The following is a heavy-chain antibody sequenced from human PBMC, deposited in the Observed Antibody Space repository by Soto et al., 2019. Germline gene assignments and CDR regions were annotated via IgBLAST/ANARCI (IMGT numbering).Heavy chain of an antibody. CDR1: GCSISSVGYY. J-gene: IGHJ4*02. CDR3: ARAALWFGELNFDY. D-gene: IGHD3-10*01. CDR2: IYCSGST. V-gene: IGHV4-31*03. Sequence: ASETLSLTCTVSGCSISSVGYYWSWIRQHPGKGLEWIGYIYCSGSTYYNPSLKSRVTISVDTSKNQFSLKLSSVTAADTAVYYCARAALWFGELNFDYWGQGTLVTVSS.